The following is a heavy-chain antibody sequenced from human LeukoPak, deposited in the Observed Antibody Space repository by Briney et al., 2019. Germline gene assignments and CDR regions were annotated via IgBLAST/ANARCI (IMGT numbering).Heavy chain of an antibody. J-gene: IGHJ5*02. CDR3: AGVRGVRNWFDP. CDR2: INPNSGGT. Sequence: GASVKVSCKASGYTFIGYYMHWVRQAPGQGLEWMGWINPNSGGTNYAQKFQGRVTMTRDTSISTAYMELSRLRSDDTAVYYCAGVRGVRNWFDPWGQGTLVTVSS. V-gene: IGHV1-2*02. CDR1: GYTFIGYY.